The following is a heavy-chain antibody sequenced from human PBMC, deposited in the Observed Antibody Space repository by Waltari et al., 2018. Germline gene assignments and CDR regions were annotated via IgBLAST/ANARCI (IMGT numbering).Heavy chain of an antibody. Sequence: VQLQESGPSLLNISDTLSLIVTVTGGSISGFYWSWVRQPPGKGLDWIGYIYYTGSTNFNPSLKSRVTMSVDTSKNQFSLKLSSVTAADTAFYYCARGGGGDWEWFDPWGQGTLVTVSS. V-gene: IGHV4-59*07. J-gene: IGHJ5*02. CDR1: GGSISGFY. CDR3: ARGGGGDWEWFDP. CDR2: IYYTGST. D-gene: IGHD2-21*02.